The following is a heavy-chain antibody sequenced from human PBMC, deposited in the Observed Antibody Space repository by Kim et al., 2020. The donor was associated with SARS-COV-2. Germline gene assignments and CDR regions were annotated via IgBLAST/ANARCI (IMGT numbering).Heavy chain of an antibody. J-gene: IGHJ4*02. D-gene: IGHD3-10*01. Sequence: SEILSLTCIVSGGTIDVSAYYWSWIRQPPGKGLEWIGGIYKTGTTSFNPSLKSRITMSIDVSKNQFSLRLSSVTAADTAVYYCAKVRGVRDYWGQGTLV. CDR3: AKVRGVRDY. CDR2: IYKTGTT. CDR1: GGTIDVSAYY. V-gene: IGHV4-39*02.